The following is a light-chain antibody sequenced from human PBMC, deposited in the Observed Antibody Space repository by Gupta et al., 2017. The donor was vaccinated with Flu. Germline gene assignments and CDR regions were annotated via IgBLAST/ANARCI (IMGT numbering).Light chain of an antibody. CDR1: SSDVGGYNY. CDR3: CSYTRSDTYV. Sequence: SALTQPASVSGSPGQSITLSCLGTSSDVGGYNYVSWYPQNPGKAPRLMMFEVTSRTSGVSNRFSGSKSGNTASLTIPGLQAEDEADYYCCSYTRSDTYVFGTGTKVTVL. CDR2: EVT. V-gene: IGLV2-14*01. J-gene: IGLJ1*01.